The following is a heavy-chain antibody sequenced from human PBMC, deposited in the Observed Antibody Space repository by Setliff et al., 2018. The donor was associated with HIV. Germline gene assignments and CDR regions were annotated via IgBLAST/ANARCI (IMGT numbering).Heavy chain of an antibody. CDR2: INAGNDHT. Sequence: ASVKVSCKASGYTFTNYTMHWVRQAPGQRLEWMGCINAGNDHTKYSQKFQGRVTITRDTSTSTAYMELSSLRSEDTAVYYCTREGISHYWGHGTLVTVSS. CDR3: TREGISHY. D-gene: IGHD3-3*02. V-gene: IGHV1-3*01. J-gene: IGHJ4*01. CDR1: GYTFTNYT.